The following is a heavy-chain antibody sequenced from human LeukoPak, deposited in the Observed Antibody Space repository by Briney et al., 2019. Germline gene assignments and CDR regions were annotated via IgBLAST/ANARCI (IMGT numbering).Heavy chain of an antibody. CDR2: IWYDGSNK. CDR1: GFSFSTYG. Sequence: GGSLRLSCAASGFSFSTYGMHWVRHTPGKGLEWVTFIWYDGSNKYYADSVKGRFTISRDNSKNTLYLQMNSLRPEDTAVYYWAKGGGSYGVDYWGQGTLVTVSS. CDR3: AKGGGSYGVDY. J-gene: IGHJ4*02. D-gene: IGHD1-26*01. V-gene: IGHV3-30*02.